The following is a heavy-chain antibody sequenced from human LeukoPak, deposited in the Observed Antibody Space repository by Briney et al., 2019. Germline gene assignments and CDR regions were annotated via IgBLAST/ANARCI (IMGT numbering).Heavy chain of an antibody. CDR3: TRGDGYCIGGSCSYAY. V-gene: IGHV3-49*03. Sequence: GGSLRLSCTASGFTFGNYFMSSFRQAPGKGLEWVGFIRSKAYGGTTEYAASVKGRFTISRDDSQSIAYLQMNSLKTEDTAVYYCTRGDGYCIGGSCSYAYRGEGTLVTVSS. CDR2: IRSKAYGGTT. J-gene: IGHJ4*02. CDR1: GFTFGNYF. D-gene: IGHD2-15*01.